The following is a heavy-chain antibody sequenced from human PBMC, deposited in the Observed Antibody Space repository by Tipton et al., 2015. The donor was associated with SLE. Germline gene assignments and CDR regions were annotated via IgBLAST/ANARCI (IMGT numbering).Heavy chain of an antibody. CDR2: IYYSGST. V-gene: IGHV4-59*06. CDR1: GFTFSSYS. Sequence: LRLSCAASGFTFSSYSMNWVRQAPGKGLEWIGYIYYSGSTYYNPSLKSRVTISVDTSKNQFSLKLSSVTAADTAVYYCARLNYGDSSFDHWGQGTLVTVSS. J-gene: IGHJ4*02. CDR3: ARLNYGDSSFDH. D-gene: IGHD4-17*01.